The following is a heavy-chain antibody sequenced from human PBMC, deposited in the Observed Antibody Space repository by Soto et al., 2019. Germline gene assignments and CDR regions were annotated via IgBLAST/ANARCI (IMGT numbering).Heavy chain of an antibody. CDR1: GYSISNGYY. Sequence: SETLSLTCAVSGYSISNGYYWGWIRQPPGKGLEWIGSIYHSGSTYYNPSLKSRVTISVDTSKNQFSLKLNSVTAADAAVYYCARPSSPGSYYAPFDYWGQGTLVTVSS. CDR2: IYHSGST. CDR3: ARPSSPGSYYAPFDY. J-gene: IGHJ4*02. V-gene: IGHV4-38-2*01. D-gene: IGHD3-10*01.